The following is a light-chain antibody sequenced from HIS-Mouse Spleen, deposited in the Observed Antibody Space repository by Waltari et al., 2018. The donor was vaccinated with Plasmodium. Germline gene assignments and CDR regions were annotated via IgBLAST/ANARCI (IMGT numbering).Light chain of an antibody. CDR3: QQYNNWSFT. J-gene: IGKJ3*01. CDR2: GAS. CDR1: QSVSSN. Sequence: EIVITQSPATLPVSPGERATRSCRASQSVSSNLAWYQQKPGQAPRLLIYGASTRATGIPARFSGSGSGTEFTLTISSLQSEDFAVYYCQQYNNWSFTFGPGTKVDIK. V-gene: IGKV3-15*01.